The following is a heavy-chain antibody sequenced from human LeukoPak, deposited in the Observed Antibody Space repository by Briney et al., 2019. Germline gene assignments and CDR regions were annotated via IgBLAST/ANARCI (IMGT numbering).Heavy chain of an antibody. CDR3: ARGSHSGYDRSPFDY. Sequence: SETLSLTCAVYGGSFSGYYWSWIRQPPGKGLEWIGEINHSGSTNYNPSLKSRVTMSADTSRNQFSLNLSSVTAADTAVYYCARGSHSGYDRSPFDYWGQGTLVTVSS. CDR1: GGSFSGYY. D-gene: IGHD5-12*01. J-gene: IGHJ4*02. CDR2: INHSGST. V-gene: IGHV4-34*01.